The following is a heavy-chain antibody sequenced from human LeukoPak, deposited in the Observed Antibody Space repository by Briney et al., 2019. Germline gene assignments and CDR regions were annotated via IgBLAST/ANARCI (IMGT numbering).Heavy chain of an antibody. V-gene: IGHV4-59*01. CDR1: GGSISSYY. CDR2: IYYSGST. D-gene: IGHD6-13*01. Sequence: SETLSLTCTVSGGSISSYYWSWIRQPPGKGLEWIEYIYYSGSTNYNPSLKSRVTISVDTSKNQFSLKLSSVTAADTAVYYCARYIGSSWPNFDYWGQGTLVTVSS. CDR3: ARYIGSSWPNFDY. J-gene: IGHJ4*02.